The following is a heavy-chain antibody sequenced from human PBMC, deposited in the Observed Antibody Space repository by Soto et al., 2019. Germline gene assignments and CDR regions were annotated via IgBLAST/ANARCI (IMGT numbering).Heavy chain of an antibody. CDR2: IIPIFGTA. CDR3: AREPIYCSGGSCYFDY. Sequence: SVKVSCKASGGTFSSYAISWVRRAPGKGLEWMGGIIPIFGTANYAQKFQGRVTITADESTSTAYMELSSLRSEDTAVYYCAREPIYCSGGSCYFDYWGQGTLVTVSS. CDR1: GGTFSSYA. D-gene: IGHD2-15*01. V-gene: IGHV1-69*13. J-gene: IGHJ4*02.